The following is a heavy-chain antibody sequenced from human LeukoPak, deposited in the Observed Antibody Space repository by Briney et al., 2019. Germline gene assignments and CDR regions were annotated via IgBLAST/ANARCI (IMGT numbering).Heavy chain of an antibody. J-gene: IGHJ6*04. D-gene: IGHD2-15*01. CDR3: ARDTVVVVVAAQMDV. CDR1: GFTFSSYE. Sequence: GGSLRLSCAASGFTFSSYEMNWVRQAPGKGLEWVSSISSSSSYIYYADSVKGRFTISRDNAKNSLYLQMNSLRAEDTAVYYCARDTVVVVVAAQMDVWGKGTTVTVSS. V-gene: IGHV3-21*01. CDR2: ISSSSSYI.